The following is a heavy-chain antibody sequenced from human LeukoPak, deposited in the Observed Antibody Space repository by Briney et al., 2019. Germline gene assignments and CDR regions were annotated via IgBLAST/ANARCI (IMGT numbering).Heavy chain of an antibody. CDR3: ARGGPGSGYHYFLDY. V-gene: IGHV4-59*01. CDR1: GGSISSYY. J-gene: IGHJ4*02. CDR2: ISYSGST. Sequence: PSETLSLTCTVSGGSISSYYWSWIRQPPGKGLEGIGFISYSGSTTYNPSLKSRVTISLDTSKNQFSLNLGSVTGADTAVYHCARGGPGSGYHYFLDYWGQGTLVTVSS. D-gene: IGHD3-22*01.